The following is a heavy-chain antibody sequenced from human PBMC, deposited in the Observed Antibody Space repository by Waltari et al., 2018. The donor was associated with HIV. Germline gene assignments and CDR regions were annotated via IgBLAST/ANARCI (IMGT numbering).Heavy chain of an antibody. D-gene: IGHD1-1*01. CDR3: ARGGSGTTGVYYYYGMDV. V-gene: IGHV1-46*03. Sequence: QVQLVQSGAEVKKPGASVKVSCKASGYTFTSYYMHWVRQAPGQGLEWMGIITPSGGSTSYAQKFQGRVTMTRDTSTSTVYMELSSLRSEDTAVYYCARGGSGTTGVYYYYGMDVWGQGTTVTVSS. CDR2: ITPSGGST. J-gene: IGHJ6*02. CDR1: GYTFTSYY.